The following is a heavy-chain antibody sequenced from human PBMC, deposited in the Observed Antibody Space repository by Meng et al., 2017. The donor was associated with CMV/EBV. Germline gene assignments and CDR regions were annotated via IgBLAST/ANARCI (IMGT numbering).Heavy chain of an antibody. CDR1: GGSFSGYY. J-gene: IGHJ4*02. V-gene: IGHV4-34*01. Sequence: SETLSLTCAVYGGSFSGYYWSWIRQLPGKGLEWIGEINHSGSTNYNPSLKSRVTISVDTSKNQFSLKLSSVTAADTAVYYCARRGVLAGSDYWGQGTLVTVSS. CDR3: ARRGVLAGSDY. D-gene: IGHD3-10*01. CDR2: INHSGST.